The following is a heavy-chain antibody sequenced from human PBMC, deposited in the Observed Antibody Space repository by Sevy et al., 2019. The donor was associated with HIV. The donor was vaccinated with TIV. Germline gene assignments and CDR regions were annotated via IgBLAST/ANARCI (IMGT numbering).Heavy chain of an antibody. CDR1: GYTFTSYG. V-gene: IGHV1-18*01. Sequence: ASVKVSCKASGYTFTSYGISWVRQAPGQGLEWMGWISAYNGNTNYAQMLQGRVTMTTDTSTSTAYMELRSLRSDDTAVYYCARDPAFIAAAGTAYFQHWGQGTLVTVSS. CDR3: ARDPAFIAAAGTAYFQH. J-gene: IGHJ1*01. D-gene: IGHD6-13*01. CDR2: ISAYNGNT.